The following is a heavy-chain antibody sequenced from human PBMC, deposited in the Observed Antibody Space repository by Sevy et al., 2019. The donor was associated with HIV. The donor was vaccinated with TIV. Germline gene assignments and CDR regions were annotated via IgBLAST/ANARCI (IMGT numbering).Heavy chain of an antibody. D-gene: IGHD2-15*01. CDR3: ARGSVVVVAATRGFDY. CDR2: INHSGST. J-gene: IGHJ4*02. V-gene: IGHV4-34*01. Sequence: SETLSLTCAVYDGSFSGYYWSWIRQPPGKGLEWIGEINHSGSTNYNPSLKSRVTISVDTSKNQFSLKLSSVTAADTAVYYCARGSVVVVAATRGFDYWGQGTLVTVSS. CDR1: DGSFSGYY.